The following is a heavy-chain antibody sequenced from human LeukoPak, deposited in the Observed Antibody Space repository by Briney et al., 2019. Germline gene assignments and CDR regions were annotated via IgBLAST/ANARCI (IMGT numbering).Heavy chain of an antibody. D-gene: IGHD2-15*01. J-gene: IGHJ2*01. CDR1: GGSISSGGYY. Sequence: SQTLSLTCTVSGGSISSGGYYWSWIRQPPGKGLEWIGYIYHSGSTYYNPSLKSRVTISVDRSKNQFSLKLSSVTAADTAVYYCARGRLLTNWYFDLWGRGTLVTVSA. CDR3: ARGRLLTNWYFDL. V-gene: IGHV4-30-2*01. CDR2: IYHSGST.